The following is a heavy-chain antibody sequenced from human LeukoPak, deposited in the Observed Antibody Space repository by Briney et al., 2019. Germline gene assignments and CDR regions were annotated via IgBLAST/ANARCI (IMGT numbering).Heavy chain of an antibody. Sequence: ASVKVSCKASGGTFNSYSISWVRQAPGQGLEWMGWINPNSGGTNYAQKFQGRVTMTRDTSISTAYMELSRLRSDDTAVYYCARGRYCSSTSCYDWFDPWGQGTLVTVSS. D-gene: IGHD2-2*01. CDR2: INPNSGGT. CDR3: ARGRYCSSTSCYDWFDP. V-gene: IGHV1-2*02. CDR1: GGTFNSYS. J-gene: IGHJ5*02.